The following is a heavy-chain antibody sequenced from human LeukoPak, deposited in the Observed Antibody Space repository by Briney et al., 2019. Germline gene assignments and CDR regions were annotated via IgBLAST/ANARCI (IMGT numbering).Heavy chain of an antibody. Sequence: PSETMSLTCAVYGGSFSGYYWSWIRQPPGKGLEWIGEINHSGSTNYNPSLKGRVTISVDTSKNQFSLKLSSVTAADTAVYYCARGPWLRSNFDYWGQGTLVTVSS. D-gene: IGHD5-12*01. V-gene: IGHV4-34*01. CDR2: INHSGST. J-gene: IGHJ4*02. CDR1: GGSFSGYY. CDR3: ARGPWLRSNFDY.